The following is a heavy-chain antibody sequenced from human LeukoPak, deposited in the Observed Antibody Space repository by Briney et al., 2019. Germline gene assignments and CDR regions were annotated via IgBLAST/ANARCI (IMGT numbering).Heavy chain of an antibody. D-gene: IGHD3-10*01. CDR3: ARDSGTTGEVKFDP. CDR1: GGSISSYY. V-gene: IGHV4-4*07. Sequence: PSETLSLTCTVSGGSISSYYLSWIRQPAGKGLEWIGRIYSRGSTYNPSLKSRVTMSADTSRNHVSLTLNSVTAADTAAYYCARDSGTTGEVKFDPWGQGTLVTVSS. CDR2: IYSRGST. J-gene: IGHJ5*02.